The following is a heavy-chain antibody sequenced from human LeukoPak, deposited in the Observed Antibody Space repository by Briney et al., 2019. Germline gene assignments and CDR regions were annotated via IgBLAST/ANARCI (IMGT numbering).Heavy chain of an antibody. CDR1: GFTFSIYW. V-gene: IGHV3-7*03. CDR3: AKDIYYYGSAYMDV. D-gene: IGHD3-10*01. CDR2: IKQDGSHK. J-gene: IGHJ6*03. Sequence: GGSLRLSCAASGFTFSIYWMSWVRQAPGKWLEWVANIKQDGSHKQYVDSVKGRFTIPRDNAKNTLHLQMNSLRAEDTALYYCAKDIYYYGSAYMDVWGKGTTVTASS.